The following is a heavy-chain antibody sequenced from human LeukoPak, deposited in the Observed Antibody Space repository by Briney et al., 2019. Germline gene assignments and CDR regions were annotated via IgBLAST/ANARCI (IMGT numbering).Heavy chain of an antibody. CDR1: GGSISSYY. J-gene: IGHJ5*02. CDR2: IYYSGST. Sequence: SETLSLTCTVSGGSISSYYWSWIRQPPGKGLEWIGYIYYSGSTNYHTSLRSRVTISLDTSKNQFSLKLGSVTAADTAMYYCARLQPPLNEAWFDPWGQGTLVTVSS. V-gene: IGHV4-59*08. D-gene: IGHD1-1*01. CDR3: ARLQPPLNEAWFDP.